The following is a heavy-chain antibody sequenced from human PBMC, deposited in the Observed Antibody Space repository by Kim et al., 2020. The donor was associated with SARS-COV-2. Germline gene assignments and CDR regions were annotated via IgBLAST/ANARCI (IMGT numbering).Heavy chain of an antibody. V-gene: IGHV4-59*01. Sequence: GSTNNNPSLRSRVTISVDKSKNQFSLKLSSVTAADTAVYYCARASGWTGDYWGQGTLVAVSS. D-gene: IGHD6-19*01. J-gene: IGHJ4*02. CDR3: ARASGWTGDY. CDR2: GST.